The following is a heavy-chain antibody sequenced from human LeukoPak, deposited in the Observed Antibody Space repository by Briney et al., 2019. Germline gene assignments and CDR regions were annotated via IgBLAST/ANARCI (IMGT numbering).Heavy chain of an antibody. CDR2: IYYSGST. J-gene: IGHJ5*02. V-gene: IGHV4-59*01. CDR3: ARVMVNNWFDP. CDR1: GASINSYY. Sequence: SETLSLTCTVSGASINSYYWSWIRQPPGKGLEWIGYIYYSGSTNYNPSLKSRVTISVDTSKNQFSLKLSSVTTADTAVYYCARVMVNNWFDPWGQGTLVTVSS. D-gene: IGHD2-8*01.